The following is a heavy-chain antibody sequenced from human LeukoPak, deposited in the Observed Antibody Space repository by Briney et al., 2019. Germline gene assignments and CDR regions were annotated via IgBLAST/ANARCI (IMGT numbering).Heavy chain of an antibody. D-gene: IGHD5-12*01. V-gene: IGHV4-59*01. J-gene: IGHJ6*02. Sequence: PSETLSLTCTVSGGSISSYYWSWIRQPPGKGLEWIGYIYYRGSTNYNPSLTGRVTISVDTSKTQFSLKLSSVTAADTAVYYCARGRLNVATTYYYYYGMDVWGQGTTVTVSS. CDR1: GGSISSYY. CDR2: IYYRGST. CDR3: ARGRLNVATTYYYYYGMDV.